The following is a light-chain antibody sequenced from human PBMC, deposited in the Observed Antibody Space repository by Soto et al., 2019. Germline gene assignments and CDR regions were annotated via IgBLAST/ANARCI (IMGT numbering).Light chain of an antibody. CDR2: AVS. J-gene: IGLJ1*01. V-gene: IGLV2-8*01. CDR1: SSDVGGYNY. CDR3: SSYAGRSFG. Sequence: QSVLTQPPSASGSPGQSVTISCTGTSSDVGGYNYVSWYQQHPGKAPKLMFYAVSKRPSGVPDRFSGSKSGNTASLTVSGLQPEDEADYYCSSYAGRSFGFGTGTKVTVL.